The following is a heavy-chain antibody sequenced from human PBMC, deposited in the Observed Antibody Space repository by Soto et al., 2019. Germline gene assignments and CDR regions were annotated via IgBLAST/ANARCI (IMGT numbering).Heavy chain of an antibody. CDR2: IYYSGSP. CDR1: GGSVSSGSYY. Sequence: SETLSLTCTVSGGSVSSGSYYWSWIRQPPGKGLEWIGSIYYSGSPNYNPSLKSRVTISVDTSKNQFSLKLSSVPAAVTAVYYCARVSSDILTGYYTIIDYGGQGTRVTVS. D-gene: IGHD3-9*01. CDR3: ARVSSDILTGYYTIIDY. J-gene: IGHJ4*02. V-gene: IGHV4-61*01.